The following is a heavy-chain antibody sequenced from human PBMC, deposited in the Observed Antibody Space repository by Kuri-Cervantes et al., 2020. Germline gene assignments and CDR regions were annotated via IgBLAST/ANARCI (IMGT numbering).Heavy chain of an antibody. J-gene: IGHJ4*02. CDR1: GFTFSSYA. CDR3: ARGGGSGSLGRVFDY. CDR2: ISYDGSNE. Sequence: GESLKISCAASGFTFSSYAVHWVRQAPGKGLEWVTVISYDGSNEYYADSVEGRFTISRDNSKNTLYLQMDSLRPEDTAVYYCARGGGSGSLGRVFDYWGQGTLVTVSS. D-gene: IGHD1-26*01. V-gene: IGHV3-30-3*01.